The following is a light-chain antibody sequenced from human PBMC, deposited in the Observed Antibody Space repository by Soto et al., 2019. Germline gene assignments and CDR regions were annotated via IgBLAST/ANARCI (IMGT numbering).Light chain of an antibody. CDR2: EVN. Sequence: QSVLTQPASVSGSPGQSITISCTGTSSDFGNYNLVSWYQQHPGKVPKLILFEVNKRPSGVSGRFSGSKSGNTASLTISGLQAEAEADYYCCSFTSSNTHVFGNGTKVTV. CDR3: CSFTSSNTHV. CDR1: SSDFGNYNL. J-gene: IGLJ1*01. V-gene: IGLV2-23*02.